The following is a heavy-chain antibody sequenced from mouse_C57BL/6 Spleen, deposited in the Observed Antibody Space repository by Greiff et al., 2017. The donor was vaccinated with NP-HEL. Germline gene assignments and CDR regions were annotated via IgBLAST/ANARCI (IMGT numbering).Heavy chain of an antibody. Sequence: VKLQESGAELARPGASVKMSCKASGYTFTSYTMHWVKQRPGQGLEWIGYINPSSGYTKYNQKFKDKATLTADKSSSTAYMQLSSLTSEDSAVYYCAIDSSGYRFDYWGQGTTLTVSS. CDR2: INPSSGYT. V-gene: IGHV1-4*01. CDR1: GYTFTSYT. D-gene: IGHD3-2*02. CDR3: AIDSSGYRFDY. J-gene: IGHJ2*01.